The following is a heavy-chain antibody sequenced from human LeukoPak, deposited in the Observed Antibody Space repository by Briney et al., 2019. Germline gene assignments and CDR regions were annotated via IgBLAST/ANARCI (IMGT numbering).Heavy chain of an antibody. J-gene: IGHJ4*02. CDR2: ISSSANDK. V-gene: IGHV3-11*01. CDR1: RFNFNDYY. CDR3: ASGSSSVGY. D-gene: IGHD6-6*01. Sequence: GGSLRLSCAASRFNFNDYYMSWIRQAPGKGLEWLSYISSSANDKYYADSVKGRFTISRDNAKNSLYLQMNSLRVEDTAVHYCASGSSSVGYWGQGTLVTVSS.